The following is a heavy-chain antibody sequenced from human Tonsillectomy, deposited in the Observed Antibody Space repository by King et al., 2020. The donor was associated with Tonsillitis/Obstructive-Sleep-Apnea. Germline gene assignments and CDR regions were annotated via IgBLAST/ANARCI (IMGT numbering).Heavy chain of an antibody. CDR2: ISSSGSTK. Sequence: VQLVESGGGLVKPGGSLRLSCAASGFTFSDYFMTWIRQAPGKGLEWVSYISSSGSTKYYADSVKGRFTISRDNTKKSLYLQMNSLRAEDTAVYYCAREGSLNLFDPWGQGTLVTVSS. V-gene: IGHV3-11*01. CDR3: AREGSLNLFDP. J-gene: IGHJ5*02. CDR1: GFTFSDYF. D-gene: IGHD6-19*01.